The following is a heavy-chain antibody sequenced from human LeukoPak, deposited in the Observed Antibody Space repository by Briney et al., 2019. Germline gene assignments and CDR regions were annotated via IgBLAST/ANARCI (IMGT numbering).Heavy chain of an antibody. CDR1: GYTFTGYY. CDR2: INPNSGGT. CDR3: ARVGYSSSSPVAFDI. V-gene: IGHV1-2*02. J-gene: IGHJ3*02. D-gene: IGHD6-6*01. Sequence: ASVKVSCKASGYTFTGYYMHWVRQAPGQGLEWMGWINPNSGGTNYAQKFQGRVTMTRDTSISTAYMELSRLRSDDTAVYYCARVGYSSSSPVAFDIWGQGTMVTVSS.